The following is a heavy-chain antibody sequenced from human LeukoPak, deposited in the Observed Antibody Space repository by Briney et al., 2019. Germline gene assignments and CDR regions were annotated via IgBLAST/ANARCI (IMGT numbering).Heavy chain of an antibody. Sequence: GGSLRLSCAASGFTFSSNWMSWVRQAPGKGLEWVANIKQEGSEKYYVASVKGRFSISRDNAKNSLYLQMNSLRAEDTAVYYCARGGSRYDNWGQGTLVTVSS. CDR1: GFTFSSNW. CDR2: IKQEGSEK. V-gene: IGHV3-7*01. J-gene: IGHJ4*02. D-gene: IGHD3-22*01. CDR3: ARGGSRYDN.